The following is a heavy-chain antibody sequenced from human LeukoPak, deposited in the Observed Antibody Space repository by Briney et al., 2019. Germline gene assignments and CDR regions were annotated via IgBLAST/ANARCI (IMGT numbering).Heavy chain of an antibody. D-gene: IGHD6-13*01. CDR1: GFTFSSYS. CDR2: ISSSSSYI. CDR3: ARVGKGIAAAGFDY. J-gene: IGHJ4*02. Sequence: PGGSLRLSCAASGFTFSSYSMNWVRQAPGKGLEWVSSISSSSSYIYYADSVKGRFTISRNNAKNSVYLQMNSLRAEDTAVYYCARVGKGIAAAGFDYWGQGTLVTVSS. V-gene: IGHV3-21*01.